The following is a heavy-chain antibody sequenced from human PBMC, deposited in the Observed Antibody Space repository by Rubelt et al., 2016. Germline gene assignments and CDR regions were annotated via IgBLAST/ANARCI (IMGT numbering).Heavy chain of an antibody. J-gene: IGHJ4*02. V-gene: IGHV1-8*01. CDR3: VRVMGAIDY. D-gene: IGHD2-8*01. CDR1: GFTFTNYD. CDR2: TNPKSGYT. Sequence: QVQLEQSGAEVKKPGASVKVSCKTSGFTFTNYDINWVRQATGQGLEWMGWTNPKSGYTGYAQKFQGSLTMSRDTSTRTSYMELGSLRSDDTAVYYCVRVMGAIDYWGQGTLVTVSS.